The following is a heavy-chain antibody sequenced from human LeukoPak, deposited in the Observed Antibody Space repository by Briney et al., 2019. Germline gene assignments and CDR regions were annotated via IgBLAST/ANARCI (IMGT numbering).Heavy chain of an antibody. Sequence: PSETLSLTCGVYGLSFSDYYWSWIRQPPGKGLEWIGEINHSGSTNYNPSLKSRVIISVDTSKNQFSLNLSSVIAADTAVYYCARYTSSWYRVYFDYWGHGTLVTVSS. CDR1: GLSFSDYY. J-gene: IGHJ4*01. CDR2: INHSGST. CDR3: ARYTSSWYRVYFDY. D-gene: IGHD6-13*01. V-gene: IGHV4-34*01.